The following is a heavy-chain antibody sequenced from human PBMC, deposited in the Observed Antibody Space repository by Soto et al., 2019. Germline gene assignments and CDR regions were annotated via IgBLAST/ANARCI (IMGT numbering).Heavy chain of an antibody. CDR1: GFSISTSGMR. D-gene: IGHD6-19*01. J-gene: IGHJ4*02. V-gene: IGHV2-70*04. CDR2: IDWDGGQ. CDR3: ARISYNNGWSYYFDF. Sequence: SGPTLVNPTQTLTLTCTLSGFSISTSGMRVNWIRQPPGKALEWLARIDWDGGQFYRTSLQNRLTISKDTSKNQVVLTMTNVDLVDTATYYCARISYNNGWSYYFDFWGQGALVTVSS.